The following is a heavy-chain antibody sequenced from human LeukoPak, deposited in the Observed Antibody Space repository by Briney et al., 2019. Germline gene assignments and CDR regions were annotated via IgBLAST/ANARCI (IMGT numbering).Heavy chain of an antibody. CDR2: IYYSGST. CDR1: GGSISSYY. Sequence: SETLSLTCTVSGGSISSYYWSWIRQPPGKGLEWIGYIYYSGSTNYNPSLKSRVTISVDTSKNQFSLKLSSVTAADTAVYYCARGWQQQLVRPPDYWGQGTLVTVSS. D-gene: IGHD6-13*01. CDR3: ARGWQQQLVRPPDY. J-gene: IGHJ4*02. V-gene: IGHV4-59*01.